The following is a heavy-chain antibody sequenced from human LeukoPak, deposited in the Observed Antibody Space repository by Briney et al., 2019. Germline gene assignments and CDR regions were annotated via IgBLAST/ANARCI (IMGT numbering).Heavy chain of an antibody. V-gene: IGHV3-21*01. Sequence: GGSLRLSCVASGFIFSSYSMNWVRQAPGKGLEWVSSISDSRDYIYYADSVKGRFSISTDNAKNSLSLQMNSLRAEDTAVYYCARGGKLDYPFDYWGQGTLVTVSS. D-gene: IGHD4-11*01. CDR2: ISDSRDYI. J-gene: IGHJ4*02. CDR3: ARGGKLDYPFDY. CDR1: GFIFSSYS.